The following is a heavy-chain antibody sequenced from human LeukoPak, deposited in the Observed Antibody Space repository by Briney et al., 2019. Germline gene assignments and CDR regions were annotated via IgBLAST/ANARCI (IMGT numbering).Heavy chain of an antibody. D-gene: IGHD3-10*01. V-gene: IGHV3-21*01. Sequence: GGSLRLSCAASGFTFSAYSMNWVRQAPGKGLEWVSSISSSSSYMYYADSMKGRLTISRDHAKNSLYLQMNSLRAEDTAVYYCAREGYYYGFDIWGQGTMVTVSS. CDR1: GFTFSAYS. J-gene: IGHJ3*02. CDR3: AREGYYYGFDI. CDR2: ISSSSSYM.